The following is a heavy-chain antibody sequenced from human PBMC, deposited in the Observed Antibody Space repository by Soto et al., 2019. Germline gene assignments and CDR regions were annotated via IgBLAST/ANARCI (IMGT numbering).Heavy chain of an antibody. D-gene: IGHD3-22*01. Sequence: LRLSCAASGFTFSSYSMNWVRQAPGKGLEWVSYISSSSSTIYYADSVKGRFTISRDNAKNSLYLQMNSLRDEDTAVYYCARDDYYDTSGYLALFDYWGQGTLVTVSS. V-gene: IGHV3-48*02. J-gene: IGHJ4*02. CDR3: ARDDYYDTSGYLALFDY. CDR2: ISSSSSTI. CDR1: GFTFSSYS.